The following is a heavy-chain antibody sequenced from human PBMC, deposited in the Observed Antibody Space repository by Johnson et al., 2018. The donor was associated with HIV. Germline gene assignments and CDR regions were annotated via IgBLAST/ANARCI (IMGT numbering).Heavy chain of an antibody. CDR3: TTIYFAYDFWSGYQGGAFDI. CDR2: IWYDGSNK. J-gene: IGHJ3*02. V-gene: IGHV3-33*01. CDR1: GFTFSSYG. D-gene: IGHD3-3*01. Sequence: VQLVESGGGVVQPGRSLRLSCAASGFTFSSYGMHWVRQAPGKGLEWVAVIWYDGSNKYYADSVKGRFTISRDNSKNTLYLQMNSLKTEDTAVYYCTTIYFAYDFWSGYQGGAFDIWGQGTMVTVSS.